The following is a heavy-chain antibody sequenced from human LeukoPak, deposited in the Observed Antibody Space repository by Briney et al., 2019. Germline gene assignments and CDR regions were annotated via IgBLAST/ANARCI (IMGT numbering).Heavy chain of an antibody. CDR2: IKQDGSEK. Sequence: GRSLRLSCAASGFTFSRYWISWVRQAPGKGLEWVANIKQDGSEKYYVDSVKGRFTISRDNAKNSLYLQMNSLRGEDTAVYYCVRVSCTNGVCYGFDYWGQGTLVTVSS. D-gene: IGHD2-8*01. V-gene: IGHV3-7*01. CDR3: VRVSCTNGVCYGFDY. CDR1: GFTFSRYW. J-gene: IGHJ4*02.